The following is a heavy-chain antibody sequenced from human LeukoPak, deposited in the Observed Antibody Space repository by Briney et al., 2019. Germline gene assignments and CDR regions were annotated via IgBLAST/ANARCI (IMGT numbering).Heavy chain of an antibody. CDR2: LYYGRNA. Sequence: SETLSLTCTVSGGSISSGGCYWSWIRQPPGKGLEWIGSLYYGRNANYSLSLRSRVTISIDTSENQFSLKLSSVTAADTAVYYCARHKSPLALHWGQGTLVTVSS. V-gene: IGHV4-39*01. CDR3: ARHKSPLALH. J-gene: IGHJ4*02. CDR1: GGSISSGGCY. D-gene: IGHD3-3*02.